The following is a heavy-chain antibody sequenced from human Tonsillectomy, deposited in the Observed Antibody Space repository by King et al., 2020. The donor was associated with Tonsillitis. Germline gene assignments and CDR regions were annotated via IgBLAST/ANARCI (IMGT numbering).Heavy chain of an antibody. CDR1: GDSISSSTYY. Sequence: QVQLQESGPGLVKPSETLSLACTVSGDSISSSTYYWGWIRQPPGKGLEWIGMIYYSGSTYYNRSLKSRVTISVDTSKNQFSLKLSSVTAADTAVYYCARLGGVRDSDYGGGFDYWGQGTLVTVSS. CDR2: IYYSGST. J-gene: IGHJ4*02. D-gene: IGHD4-17*01. CDR3: ARLGGVRDSDYGGGFDY. V-gene: IGHV4-39*01.